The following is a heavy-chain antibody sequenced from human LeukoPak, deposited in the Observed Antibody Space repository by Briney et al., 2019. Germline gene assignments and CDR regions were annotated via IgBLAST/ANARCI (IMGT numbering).Heavy chain of an antibody. J-gene: IGHJ4*02. Sequence: PSETLSLTCTVSGGSISSGGYYWSWIRQHPGKGLEWIGYIYYSGSTYYNPSLKSRVTISVDTSKNQFSLKLSSVTAADTAAYYWARETSGVNDYWGQGTLVTASS. D-gene: IGHD3-16*01. V-gene: IGHV4-31*03. CDR3: ARETSGVNDY. CDR2: IYYSGST. CDR1: GGSISSGGYY.